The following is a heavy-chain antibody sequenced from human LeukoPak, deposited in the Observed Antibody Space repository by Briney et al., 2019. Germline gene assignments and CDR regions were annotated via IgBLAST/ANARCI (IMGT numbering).Heavy chain of an antibody. CDR3: AQKGGADH. D-gene: IGHD2-15*01. V-gene: IGHV3-23*01. CDR2: INGGGGNT. CDR1: GFTFSSYA. Sequence: PGGSLRLSCAASGFTFSSYAMSWVRQAPGKGLEWVSAINGGGGNTYYADSVKGRFTISRDNAKNSLYLQMNSLRDEDTAVYYCAQKGGADHWGQGTLVTVSS. J-gene: IGHJ4*02.